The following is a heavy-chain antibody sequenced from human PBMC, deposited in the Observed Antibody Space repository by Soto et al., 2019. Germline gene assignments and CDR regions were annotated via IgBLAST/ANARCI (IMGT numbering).Heavy chain of an antibody. Sequence: GGSLRLSCAASGFTFSSYSMNWVRQAPGKGLEWVSSISSSSSYIYYADSVKGRFTISRDNAKNSLYLQMNSLRAEDTAVYYCASALGAKYYYDSSGYPIFDYWGQGTLVTVSS. V-gene: IGHV3-21*01. CDR1: GFTFSSYS. D-gene: IGHD3-22*01. CDR2: ISSSSSYI. J-gene: IGHJ4*02. CDR3: ASALGAKYYYDSSGYPIFDY.